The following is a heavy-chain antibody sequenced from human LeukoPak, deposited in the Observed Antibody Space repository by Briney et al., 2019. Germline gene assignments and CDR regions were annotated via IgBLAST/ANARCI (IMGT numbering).Heavy chain of an antibody. D-gene: IGHD6-13*01. CDR1: GGSISSSSYN. V-gene: IGHV4-39*01. J-gene: IGHJ1*01. CDR2: IYYSGST. Sequence: SETLSLTCTVSGGSISSSSYNWGWIRQPPGKGLEWIGSIYYSGSTYYNPSLKSRVTISVDTSKNQFSLKLSSVTAADTAVYYCARSGGIAAAVFVREYFQHWGQGTLVTVSS. CDR3: ARSGGIAAAVFVREYFQH.